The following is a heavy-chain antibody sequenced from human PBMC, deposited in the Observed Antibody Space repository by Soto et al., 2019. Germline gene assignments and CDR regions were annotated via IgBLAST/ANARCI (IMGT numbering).Heavy chain of an antibody. J-gene: IGHJ5*02. V-gene: IGHV4-30-4*01. CDR3: ASSGYCTNGVCYTLFDP. Sequence: SETLSLTCTVSGGSISSGDYYWSWIRQPPGKGLEWIGYIYYSGSTYYNPSLKSRVTISVDTSKNQFSLKLSSVTAADTAVYYCASSGYCTNGVCYTLFDPRGQGTLGTVSS. D-gene: IGHD2-8*01. CDR1: GGSISSGDYY. CDR2: IYYSGST.